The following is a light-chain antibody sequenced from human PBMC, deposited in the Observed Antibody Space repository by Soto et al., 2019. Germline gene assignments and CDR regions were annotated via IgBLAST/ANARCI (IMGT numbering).Light chain of an antibody. CDR1: QSVTNNY. J-gene: IGKJ4*01. V-gene: IGKV3-20*01. Sequence: EVVLTQSPGTLSLSPGERATLSCRASQSVTNNYLAWYQQKTGQAPRLLIYGASTRATGIPDRFSGSGTGTDFTLTVSRLEPEDSAVYYCQQYGGSPLVTFGGGTKVEI. CDR3: QQYGGSPLVT. CDR2: GAS.